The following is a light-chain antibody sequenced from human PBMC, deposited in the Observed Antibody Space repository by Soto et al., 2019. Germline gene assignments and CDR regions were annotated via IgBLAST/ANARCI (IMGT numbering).Light chain of an antibody. CDR2: GND. CDR1: SSDIGSNS. CDR3: ATWSDSLKGWV. J-gene: IGLJ3*02. V-gene: IGLV1-44*01. Sequence: QSVLTQPPSVSRTPGQRVTIPCSGSSSDIGSNSVNWYQQLPGAAPRLLIYGNDHRPSGVPDRFSASKSGTSASLAISGLRSEDEAFYYCATWSDSLKGWVFGGGTKLTVL.